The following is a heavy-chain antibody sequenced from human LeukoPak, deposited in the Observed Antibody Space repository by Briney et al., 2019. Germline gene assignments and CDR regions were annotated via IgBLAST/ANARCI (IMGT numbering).Heavy chain of an antibody. D-gene: IGHD1-26*01. CDR1: GFTFSIYS. Sequence: GGSLRLSCTASGFTFSIYSMNWVRQAPGKGPEWVSSISSSSSYIYYADSVKGRFTISRDNAKNSLYLRMNSLRAEDTAVYYCARAEGYGATDYWGQGTLVTVSS. CDR3: ARAEGYGATDY. CDR2: ISSSSSYI. J-gene: IGHJ4*02. V-gene: IGHV3-21*01.